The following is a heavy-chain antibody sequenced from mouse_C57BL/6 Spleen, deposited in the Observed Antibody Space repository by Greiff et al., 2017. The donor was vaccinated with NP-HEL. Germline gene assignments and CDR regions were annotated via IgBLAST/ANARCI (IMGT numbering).Heavy chain of an antibody. J-gene: IGHJ3*01. CDR2: IDPSDSYT. Sequence: QVQLQQPGAELVRPGTSVKLSCKASGYTFTSYWMHWVKQRPGQGLEWIGVIDPSDSYTNYNQKFKGKATLTVDTSSSTAYMQLSSLTSEDSAVYYCAREGYRHGFAYWGQGTLVTVSA. D-gene: IGHD2-2*01. CDR3: AREGYRHGFAY. V-gene: IGHV1-59*01. CDR1: GYTFTSYW.